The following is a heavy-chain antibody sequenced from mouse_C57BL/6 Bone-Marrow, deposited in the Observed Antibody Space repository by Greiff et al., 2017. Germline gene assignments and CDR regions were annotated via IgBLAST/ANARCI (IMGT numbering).Heavy chain of an antibody. CDR2: FYPGSGSI. CDR1: GYTFTEYT. J-gene: IGHJ2*01. CDR3: ARHEGEGRDFDY. Sequence: QVHVKQSGAELVKPGASVKLSCKASGYTFTEYTIHWVKQRSGQGLEWIGWFYPGSGSIKYNEKFKDKATLTADKSSSTVYMGLSRLTSEDSAVYFCARHEGEGRDFDYWGQGTTLTVSS. V-gene: IGHV1-62-2*01.